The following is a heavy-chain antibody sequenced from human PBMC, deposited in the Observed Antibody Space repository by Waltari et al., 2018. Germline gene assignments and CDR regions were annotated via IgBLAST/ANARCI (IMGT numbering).Heavy chain of an antibody. D-gene: IGHD6-13*01. CDR2: INAGNGNT. V-gene: IGHV1-3*01. J-gene: IGHJ6*02. Sequence: QVQLVQSGAEVKKPGASVTVSCKASGYTFTSYAMHWVRQAPGQRLEWMGWINAGNGNTKYSQKFQGRVNITRDTSASTAYMELSSLRSEDTAVYYCARERAAAGTGYYYYGMDVWGQGTTVTVSS. CDR1: GYTFTSYA. CDR3: ARERAAAGTGYYYYGMDV.